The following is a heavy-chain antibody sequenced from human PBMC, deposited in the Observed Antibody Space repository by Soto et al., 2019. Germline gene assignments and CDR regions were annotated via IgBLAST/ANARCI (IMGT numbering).Heavy chain of an antibody. Sequence: GESLKISCKGSGYTLTNYWIGWVRQMPGKGLEWMGSIYPGDSDTKYNPPFQGQVTISADKSITTTYLQWSTLKASDTAIYYCAASSFYYDMDVWGQGTTVTVSS. CDR2: IYPGDSDT. CDR1: GYTLTNYW. J-gene: IGHJ6*02. V-gene: IGHV5-51*01. D-gene: IGHD1-26*01. CDR3: AASSFYYDMDV.